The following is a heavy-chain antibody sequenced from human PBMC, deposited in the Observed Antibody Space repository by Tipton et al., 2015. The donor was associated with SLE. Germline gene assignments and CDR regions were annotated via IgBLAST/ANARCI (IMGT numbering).Heavy chain of an antibody. Sequence: SLRLSCAASGFTFSSYWMSWVRQAPGKGLEWVANIKVDGREKYYVDSVKGRFTISRDNAKNSLYLQMNSLRAEDTAVYYCAKYSSTWSFDQWGQGTLVSVSS. J-gene: IGHJ4*02. V-gene: IGHV3-7*01. CDR2: IKVDGREK. CDR3: AKYSSTWSFDQ. CDR1: GFTFSSYW. D-gene: IGHD6-13*01.